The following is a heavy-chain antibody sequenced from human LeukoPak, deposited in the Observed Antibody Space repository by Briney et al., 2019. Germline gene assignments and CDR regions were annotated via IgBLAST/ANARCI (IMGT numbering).Heavy chain of an antibody. CDR1: GGSISSYY. CDR2: IYYSGST. CDR3: ARGSVFRAQWELVSEGIDV. J-gene: IGHJ6*02. D-gene: IGHD1-26*01. Sequence: SETLSLTCTVSGGSISSYYWSWIRQPPGKGLEWIGYIYYSGSTNYNPSLKSRVTISVDTSKNQFSLKLSSVTAADTAVYYCARGSVFRAQWELVSEGIDVWGQGTTVTVSS. V-gene: IGHV4-59*01.